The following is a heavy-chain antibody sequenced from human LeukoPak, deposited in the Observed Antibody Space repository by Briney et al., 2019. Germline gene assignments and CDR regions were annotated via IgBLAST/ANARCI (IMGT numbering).Heavy chain of an antibody. CDR3: AKDGHIYDQFDY. CDR1: GLTFDTYA. J-gene: IGHJ4*02. V-gene: IGHV3-23*01. Sequence: GGSLRLSCVASGLTFDTYAMSWVRQAPGKGLEWVSTITGSSTYYADSVKGRFTISRDNSKNTLYLQMNSLRAEDTAEYYCAKDGHIYDQFDYWGQGTLVTVSS. CDR2: ITGSST. D-gene: IGHD5/OR15-5a*01.